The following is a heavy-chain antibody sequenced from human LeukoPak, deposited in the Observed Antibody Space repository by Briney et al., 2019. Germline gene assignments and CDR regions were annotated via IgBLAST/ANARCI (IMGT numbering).Heavy chain of an antibody. CDR3: ARDSRVVPAAISHYYGMDV. CDR2: ISGSGGST. V-gene: IGHV3-23*01. Sequence: PGGSLRLSCAASGFTFSSYAMSWVRQAPGKGLEWVSAISGSGGSTYYADSVKGRFTISRDNSKNTLYLQMNSLRAEDTAVYYCARDSRVVPAAISHYYGMDVWGQGTTVTVSS. CDR1: GFTFSSYA. D-gene: IGHD2-2*01. J-gene: IGHJ6*02.